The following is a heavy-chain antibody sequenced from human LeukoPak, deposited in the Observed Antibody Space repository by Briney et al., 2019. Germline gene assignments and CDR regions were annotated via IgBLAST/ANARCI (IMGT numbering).Heavy chain of an antibody. V-gene: IGHV4-59*01. CDR1: GGSTRTYS. Sequence: SGTLSLTCLLPGGSTRTYSWSSIPHPPGKGLECRGYISYSGSTTYNPSLKSRVTISVDASKNQFSLKLSSVTAADTAVYYCARGDGYNFVGLWNYWGQGTLVTVSS. CDR3: ARGDGYNFVGLWNY. J-gene: IGHJ4*02. D-gene: IGHD5-24*01. CDR2: ISYSGST.